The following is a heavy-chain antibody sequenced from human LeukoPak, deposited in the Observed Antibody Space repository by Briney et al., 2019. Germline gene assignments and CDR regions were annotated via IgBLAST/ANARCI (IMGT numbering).Heavy chain of an antibody. CDR1: GGSFSGYY. CDR3: ARSSEGRYYYDSSGFSYYYYYMDV. D-gene: IGHD3-22*01. J-gene: IGHJ6*03. V-gene: IGHV4-34*01. Sequence: KPSETLSLTCAVYGGSFSGYYWSWIRQPPGKGLEWIGEINHRGSTNYNPSLKSRVTISVDTSKNQFSLKLGSVTAADTAVYYCARSSEGRYYYDSSGFSYYYYYMDVWGKGTTVTISS. CDR2: INHRGST.